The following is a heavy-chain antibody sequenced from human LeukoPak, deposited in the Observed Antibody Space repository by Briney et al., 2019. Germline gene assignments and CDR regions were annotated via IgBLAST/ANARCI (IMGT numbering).Heavy chain of an antibody. CDR1: GGSISSYY. V-gene: IGHV4-59*12. CDR2: MYLSGTT. Sequence: NASETLSLTCTVSGGSISSYYWSWIRQPPGKGLEWIGEMYLSGTTHSNPSVKSRVTISIDKSKNQFFLNLSSVTAADTAVYYCAGLVGRYSSGLYYYYFDYWGQGTLVTVSS. D-gene: IGHD3-22*01. CDR3: AGLVGRYSSGLYYYYFDY. J-gene: IGHJ4*02.